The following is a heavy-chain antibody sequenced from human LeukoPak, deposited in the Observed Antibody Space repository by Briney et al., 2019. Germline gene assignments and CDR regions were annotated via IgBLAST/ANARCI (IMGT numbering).Heavy chain of an antibody. Sequence: PGGSLRLSCAASGFTFSTYWMSWVRQAPGKGLEWVANIKKDGTEKYYVDSVKGRFTISSDNAKNSLYLQMNSLRAEDTAVYYCTRDVGAAGYWGQGTLVTVSS. CDR1: GFTFSTYW. V-gene: IGHV3-7*05. CDR2: IKKDGTEK. J-gene: IGHJ4*02. D-gene: IGHD6-13*01. CDR3: TRDVGAAGY.